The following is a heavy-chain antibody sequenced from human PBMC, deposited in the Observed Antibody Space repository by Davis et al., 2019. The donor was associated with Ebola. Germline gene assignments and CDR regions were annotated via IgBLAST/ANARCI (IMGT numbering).Heavy chain of an antibody. CDR1: GGSISSYY. CDR2: IYTSGST. D-gene: IGHD3-16*02. V-gene: IGHV4-4*07. Sequence: PSETLSLTCTVSGGSISSYYWSWIRQPAGKGLEWIGRIYTSGSTNYNPSLKSRVTISVDTSKNQFSLKLSSVTAADTAVYYCARGGDLRLGELSLYVWAAFDIWGQGTMVTVSS. J-gene: IGHJ3*02. CDR3: ARGGDLRLGELSLYVWAAFDI.